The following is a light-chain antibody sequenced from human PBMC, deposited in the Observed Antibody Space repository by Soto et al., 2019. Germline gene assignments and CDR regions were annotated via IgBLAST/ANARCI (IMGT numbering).Light chain of an antibody. CDR1: QSVSSN. CDR3: QQRGTTST. V-gene: IGKV3D-11*03. J-gene: IGKJ1*01. Sequence: SCRASQSVSSNLAWYQQKPGQAPRLLIYGASNRATGIPDRFSGSGSGTDFSLAKNGIEPESVAVSYLQQRGTTSTFGQETKVDIK. CDR2: GAS.